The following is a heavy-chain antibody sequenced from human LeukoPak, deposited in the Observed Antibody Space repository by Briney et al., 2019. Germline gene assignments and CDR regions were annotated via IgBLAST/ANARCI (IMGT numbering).Heavy chain of an antibody. V-gene: IGHV3-30-3*01. CDR1: GFTFSSYA. Sequence: GGSLRLSYTASGFTFSSYAMHWVRQAPGKGLEWVSVISSDGTNKYYADSVKGRFTISRDNSKNTLYLQMNSLRAEDTALYYCARDRDRAADYYFDYWGQGTLVTVSS. D-gene: IGHD6-25*01. CDR2: ISSDGTNK. J-gene: IGHJ4*02. CDR3: ARDRDRAADYYFDY.